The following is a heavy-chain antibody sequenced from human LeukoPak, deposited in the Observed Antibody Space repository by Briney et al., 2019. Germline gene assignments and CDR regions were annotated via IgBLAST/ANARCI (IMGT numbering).Heavy chain of an antibody. D-gene: IGHD3-22*01. CDR2: INPNSGGT. Sequence: ASVKGSCKTYGYTFTGYYMHWVRQVPGQGLEWMGWINPNSGGTKYAQKFQGRVTMTRDTSISTAYMEVSRLRSDGTAVYYCARDLASNYFDSSAYRPDFDYWGQGTLVTVSS. CDR1: GYTFTGYY. CDR3: ARDLASNYFDSSAYRPDFDY. J-gene: IGHJ4*02. V-gene: IGHV1-2*02.